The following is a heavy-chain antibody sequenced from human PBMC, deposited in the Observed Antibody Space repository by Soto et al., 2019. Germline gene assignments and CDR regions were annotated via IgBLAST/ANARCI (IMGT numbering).Heavy chain of an antibody. CDR2: IYYSGST. CDR3: ARINCSSWYDYYYYCMDV. D-gene: IGHD6-13*01. V-gene: IGHV4-39*01. Sequence: SETLSLTCTVSGGSISSSSYYWGWIRQPPGKGLEWIGSIYYSGSTYYNPSLKSRVTISVDTSKNQFSLKLSSVTAADTAVYYCARINCSSWYDYYYYCMDVWGQGTTVTVSS. CDR1: GGSISSSSYY. J-gene: IGHJ6*02.